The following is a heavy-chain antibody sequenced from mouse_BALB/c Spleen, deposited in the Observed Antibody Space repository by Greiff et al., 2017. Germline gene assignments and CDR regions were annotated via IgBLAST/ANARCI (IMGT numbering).Heavy chain of an antibody. D-gene: IGHD1-1*01. Sequence: VHVKQSGPELVKPGASVKMSCKASGYTFTSYVMHWVKQKPGQGLEWIGYINPYNDGTKYNEKFKGKATLTSDKSSSTAYMELSSLTSEDSAVYYCARTGAYYYGSSPFAYWGQGTLVTVSA. V-gene: IGHV1-14*01. J-gene: IGHJ3*01. CDR1: GYTFTSYV. CDR3: ARTGAYYYGSSPFAY. CDR2: INPYNDGT.